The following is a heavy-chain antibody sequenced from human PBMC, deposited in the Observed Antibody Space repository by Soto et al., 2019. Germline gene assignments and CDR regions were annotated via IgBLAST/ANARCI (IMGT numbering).Heavy chain of an antibody. CDR3: AKDEWHLSP. V-gene: IGHV3-23*01. J-gene: IGHJ5*02. Sequence: PGGSLRLSCAASGFTFSSYAMSWVRQAPGKGLDCVSAISCSGVSTXXAGSVKGXXTSSRDNSNNXRYLQXKSLRAEDTAVYYCAKDEWHLSPWGQGTLVTVSS. CDR1: GFTFSSYA. D-gene: IGHD2-8*01. CDR2: ISCSGVST.